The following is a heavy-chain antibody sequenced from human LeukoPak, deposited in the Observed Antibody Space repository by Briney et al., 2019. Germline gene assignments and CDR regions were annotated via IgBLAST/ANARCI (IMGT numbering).Heavy chain of an antibody. CDR2: INHSGST. CDR3: ARDRRDCSSTTCPFDY. D-gene: IGHD2-2*01. J-gene: IGHJ4*02. Sequence: PSEALALTCAVYGGSFSGYYWSWIRQPPGEGLEWIGEINHSGSTNYNPSLKSRVTISVDTSKNQFSLKLSSVTAADTAVYYCARDRRDCSSTTCPFDYWGQETLVTVSS. CDR1: GGSFSGYY. V-gene: IGHV4-34*01.